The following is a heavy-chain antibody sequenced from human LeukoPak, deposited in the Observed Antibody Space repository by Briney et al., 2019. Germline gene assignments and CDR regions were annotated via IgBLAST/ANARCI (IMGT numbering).Heavy chain of an antibody. Sequence: ASVKVSCKASGYTFTSYGISWVRQAPGQGLEWMGWISAYNGDTNYAQKLQGRVTITTDTSTSTAYMELRSLRSDDTAVYYCARDRSYYYDSSGYYPLDYWGQGTLVTVSS. V-gene: IGHV1-18*01. CDR1: GYTFTSYG. CDR2: ISAYNGDT. CDR3: ARDRSYYYDSSGYYPLDY. D-gene: IGHD3-22*01. J-gene: IGHJ4*02.